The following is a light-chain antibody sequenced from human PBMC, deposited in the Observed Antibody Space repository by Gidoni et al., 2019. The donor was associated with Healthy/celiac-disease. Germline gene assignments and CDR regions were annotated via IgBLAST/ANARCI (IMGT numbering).Light chain of an antibody. CDR3: HQYNNWPPLT. Sequence: EIVMTQSPATLSVSPGERATLSCRASQSVSSNLAGYQQKPGQAPRLLIYGASTRATGIPARCSGSGSGTEFTLTISSLQSEDFAVYYCHQYNNWPPLTFGGGTKVEIK. J-gene: IGKJ4*01. CDR1: QSVSSN. CDR2: GAS. V-gene: IGKV3-15*01.